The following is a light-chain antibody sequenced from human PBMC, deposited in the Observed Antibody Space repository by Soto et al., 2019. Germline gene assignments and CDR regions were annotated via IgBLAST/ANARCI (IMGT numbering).Light chain of an antibody. CDR2: GAS. V-gene: IGKV3-15*01. CDR3: QQYGSSGT. J-gene: IGKJ1*01. CDR1: QNVSSN. Sequence: EIVMTQSPATLSVSPGERATLSCRASQNVSSNLAWYQQNPGQAPRLLIYGASSRATGIPARFSGSGSGTEFTLTISRLEPEDLAVYYCQQYGSSGTFGQGTKVDIK.